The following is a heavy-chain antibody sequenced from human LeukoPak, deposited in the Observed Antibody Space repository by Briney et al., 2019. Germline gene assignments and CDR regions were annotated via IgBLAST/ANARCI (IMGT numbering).Heavy chain of an antibody. J-gene: IGHJ3*02. CDR2: IYYSGST. Sequence: SETLSLTCTVSGGSISSSSYYWGWIRQPPGKGLEWIGSIYYSGSTYYNPSLKSRVTISVDTSKNQFSLKLSSVTAADTAVYYCARLLGLDSSGYYLSAFDIWGQGTLVTVSS. D-gene: IGHD3-22*01. CDR1: GGSISSSSYY. CDR3: ARLLGLDSSGYYLSAFDI. V-gene: IGHV4-39*01.